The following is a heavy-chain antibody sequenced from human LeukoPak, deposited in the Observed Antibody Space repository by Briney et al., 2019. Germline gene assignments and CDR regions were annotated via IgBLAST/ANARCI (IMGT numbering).Heavy chain of an antibody. D-gene: IGHD3-10*01. CDR1: GYTFTGHY. J-gene: IGHJ4*02. V-gene: IGHV1-2*02. CDR2: INPNNGDT. Sequence: ASVKVSCKTSGYTFTGHYMHWVRQAPGQGPEWMGWINPNNGDTNYAQKFQGRVTMTRDTSISTVYMELSRLTSDDTAVYYCARERGFGELLHFDYWGQGTLVTVSS. CDR3: ARERGFGELLHFDY.